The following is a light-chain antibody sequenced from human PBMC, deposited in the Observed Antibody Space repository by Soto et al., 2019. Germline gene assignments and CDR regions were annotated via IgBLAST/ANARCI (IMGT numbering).Light chain of an antibody. J-gene: IGKJ1*01. Sequence: DIVVTQSPATLSASPGERVTLSCRASQFVSSRLAWYQRRPGQVPRLLIYGASTRATGIPARFSGSGSGTEFTLTISSLQSEDFAVYYCQQYNNWPPWTFGQGTKVDIK. CDR3: QQYNNWPPWT. V-gene: IGKV3-15*01. CDR1: QFVSSR. CDR2: GAS.